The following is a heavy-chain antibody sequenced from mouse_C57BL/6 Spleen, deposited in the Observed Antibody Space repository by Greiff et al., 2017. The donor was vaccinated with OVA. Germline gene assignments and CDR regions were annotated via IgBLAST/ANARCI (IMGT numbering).Heavy chain of an antibody. CDR2: INPNNGGT. D-gene: IGHD1-1*01. Sequence: EVQLQQSGPELVKPGASVKISCKASGYTFTDYYMNWVKQSHGKSLEWIGDINPNNGGTSYNQKFKGKATLTVDKSSSTAYMGLRSLTSEDSAVYYCARDGSSYGWFAYWGQGTLVTVSA. CDR1: GYTFTDYY. J-gene: IGHJ3*01. V-gene: IGHV1-26*01. CDR3: ARDGSSYGWFAY.